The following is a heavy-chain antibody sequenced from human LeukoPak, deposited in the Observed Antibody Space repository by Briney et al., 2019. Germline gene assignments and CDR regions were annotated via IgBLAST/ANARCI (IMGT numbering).Heavy chain of an antibody. Sequence: GGSLRLSCAASGFTFSSYGMYWVRRAPGKGLEWVAFIRDDGSNKYYADSVKGRFTISRDNSKNTLYLQMNSLRAEDTAVYYCAKRILPDYYDSSGYYIDYWGQGTLVTVSS. CDR2: IRDDGSNK. D-gene: IGHD3-22*01. CDR3: AKRILPDYYDSSGYYIDY. J-gene: IGHJ4*02. V-gene: IGHV3-30*02. CDR1: GFTFSSYG.